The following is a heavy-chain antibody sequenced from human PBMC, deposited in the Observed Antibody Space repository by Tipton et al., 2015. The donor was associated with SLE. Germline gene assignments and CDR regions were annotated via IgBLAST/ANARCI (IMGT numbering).Heavy chain of an antibody. V-gene: IGHV4-59*01. CDR2: IYYSGST. CDR1: GGSISSYY. D-gene: IGHD2-2*01. CDR3: ARHLRYCSSTNCAGRFDY. J-gene: IGHJ4*02. Sequence: TLSLTCTVSGGSISSYYWSWIRQPPGKGLEWIGYIYYSGSTNYNPPLKSRVTISVDTSKNQFSLKLSSVTAADTAVYYCARHLRYCSSTNCAGRFDYWGQGTLVTVSS.